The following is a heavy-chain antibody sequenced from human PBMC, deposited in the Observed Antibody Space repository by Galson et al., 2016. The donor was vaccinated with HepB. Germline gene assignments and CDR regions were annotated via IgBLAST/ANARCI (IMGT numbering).Heavy chain of an antibody. CDR1: ELTSNNYA. Sequence: SLRLSCAASELTSNNYALHWVRQAPGKGLEWVAVIWYDGSNKYYADSVKGRFTISRDNSKNTLYLQMNGLRAEDTAVYYCAREGDDYGDYVSGDYYGMDVWGKGTTVTVSS. J-gene: IGHJ6*04. CDR3: AREGDDYGDYVSGDYYGMDV. V-gene: IGHV3-30*19. D-gene: IGHD4-17*01. CDR2: IWYDGSNK.